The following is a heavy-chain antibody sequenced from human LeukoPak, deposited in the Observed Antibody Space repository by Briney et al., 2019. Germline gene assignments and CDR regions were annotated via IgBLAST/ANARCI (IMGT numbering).Heavy chain of an antibody. V-gene: IGHV3-30*04. Sequence: GGSLRLSCAASGFTFSSYAMHWVRQAPGKGLEWVAVISYDGSNKYYADSVKGRFTISRDNSKNTLYLQMNSLRAEDTAVYYCARDVVTMVRGVMYYWGQGTLVTVSS. J-gene: IGHJ4*02. CDR1: GFTFSSYA. CDR2: ISYDGSNK. CDR3: ARDVVTMVRGVMYY. D-gene: IGHD3-10*01.